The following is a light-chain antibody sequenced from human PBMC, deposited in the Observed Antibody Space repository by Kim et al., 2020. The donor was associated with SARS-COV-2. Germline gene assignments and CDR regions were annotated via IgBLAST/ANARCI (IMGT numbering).Light chain of an antibody. CDR2: RNN. Sequence: QAGLTQPPSVSKGLRQTATLTCTGDSNNVGNQGAAWLQQHQGHPPKLLSYRNNNRPSGISERLSASRSGNTASLTITGLQPEDEADYYCSAWDSSLSAWVFGGETQLTVL. CDR1: SNNVGNQG. V-gene: IGLV10-54*01. CDR3: SAWDSSLSAWV. J-gene: IGLJ3*02.